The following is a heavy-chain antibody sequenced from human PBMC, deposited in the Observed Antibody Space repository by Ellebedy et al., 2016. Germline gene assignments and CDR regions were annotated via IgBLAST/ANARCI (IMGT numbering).Heavy chain of an antibody. CDR2: ISAYNGNT. D-gene: IGHD6-13*01. Sequence: ASVKVSXXASGYTFTSYGISWVRQAPGQGLEWMGWISAYNGNTNYAQKLQGRVTMTTDTSTSTAYMELRSLRSDDTAVYYCARVDSPRIAAAGNGFGPWGQGTLVTVSS. CDR3: ARVDSPRIAAAGNGFGP. CDR1: GYTFTSYG. V-gene: IGHV1-18*01. J-gene: IGHJ5*02.